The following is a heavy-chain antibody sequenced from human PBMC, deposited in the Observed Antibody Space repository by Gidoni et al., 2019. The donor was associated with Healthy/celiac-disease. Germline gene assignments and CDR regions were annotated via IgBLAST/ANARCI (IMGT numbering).Heavy chain of an antibody. D-gene: IGHD2-2*01. J-gene: IGHJ5*02. CDR1: GGSISSGDYY. V-gene: IGHV4-30-4*01. Sequence: QVQLQESGPGLVKPSQPLSLTCTVSGGSISSGDYYWSWIRQPPGKGLEWIGYIYYSGSTYYNPSLKSRVTISVDTSKNQFSLKLSSVTAADTAVYYCAREGARYCSSTSCNWFDPWGQGTLVTVSS. CDR2: IYYSGST. CDR3: AREGARYCSSTSCNWFDP.